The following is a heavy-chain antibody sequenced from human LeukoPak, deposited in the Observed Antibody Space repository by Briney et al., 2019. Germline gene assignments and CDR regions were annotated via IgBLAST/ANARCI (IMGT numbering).Heavy chain of an antibody. CDR3: ARRYCSGGSCYFGDHYFDY. D-gene: IGHD2-15*01. J-gene: IGHJ4*02. V-gene: IGHV4-59*08. Sequence: PSETLSLTCTVSGGSFSSYYWSWIRQPPGKGLEWIGYIYYSGSTNYNPSLKSRVTISVDTSKNQFSLKLSSMTAADTAVYYCARRYCSGGSCYFGDHYFDYWGQGTLVTVSS. CDR1: GGSFSSYY. CDR2: IYYSGST.